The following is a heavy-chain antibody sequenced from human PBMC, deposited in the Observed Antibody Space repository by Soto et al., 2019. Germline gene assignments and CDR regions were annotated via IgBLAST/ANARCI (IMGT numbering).Heavy chain of an antibody. V-gene: IGHV3-30*03. Sequence: GGSLRLSCAASGFTFSSYGMHWVRQAPGKGLEWVEVISYDGSNKYYADSVKGRFTISRDNSKNTLYLQMNSLRAEDTAVYYCAIYSSGWYPLDYWGQGTLVTVSS. J-gene: IGHJ4*02. CDR1: GFTFSSYG. CDR2: ISYDGSNK. D-gene: IGHD6-19*01. CDR3: AIYSSGWYPLDY.